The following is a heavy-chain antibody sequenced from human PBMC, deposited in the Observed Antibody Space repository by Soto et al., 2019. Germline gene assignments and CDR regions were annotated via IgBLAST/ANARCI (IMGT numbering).Heavy chain of an antibody. J-gene: IGHJ4*02. CDR2: IYYSGST. CDR3: ERLDGYGHHFEY. D-gene: IGHD5-12*01. CDR1: GGSISSHY. V-gene: IGHV4-59*08. Sequence: SETVSRTCTVSGGSISSHYWSCIRQPPWQGLEWIVYIYYSGSTNYNPSLKSRVTISVDTSQSQFSLRLSSVTAADTAVYFCERLDGYGHHFEYWGQGAMVTLSS.